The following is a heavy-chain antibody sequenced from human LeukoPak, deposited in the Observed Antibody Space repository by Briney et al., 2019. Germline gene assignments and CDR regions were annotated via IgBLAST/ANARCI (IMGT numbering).Heavy chain of an antibody. CDR3: ASGNYGQFDY. CDR2: ISGSSII. D-gene: IGHD3-10*01. CDR1: GFTFSSYS. V-gene: IGHV3-48*02. Sequence: GGSLRLSCAATGFTFSSYSMNWVRQAPGKGLEWLSYISGSSIIYYADSVKGRFTISRDNAKYSLYLQMSGLGDEDTAVYYCASGNYGQFDYWGQGTLVTVSS. J-gene: IGHJ4*02.